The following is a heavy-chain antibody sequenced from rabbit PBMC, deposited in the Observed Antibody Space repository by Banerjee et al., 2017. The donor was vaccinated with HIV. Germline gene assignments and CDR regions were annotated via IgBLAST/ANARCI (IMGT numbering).Heavy chain of an antibody. CDR1: GFTLSSSYW. J-gene: IGHJ4*01. CDR2: IDAGSSGTA. Sequence: QEQLEESGGDLVKPEGSLTLTCTASGFTLSSSYWMCWVRQAPGKGLEWIACIDAGSSGTAYYANWAKGRFTISKTSSTTVTLQMTSLTAADTATYFCARGTYGYAGYAPNLWGPGTLVTVS. D-gene: IGHD6-1*01. V-gene: IGHV1S45*01. CDR3: ARGTYGYAGYAPNL.